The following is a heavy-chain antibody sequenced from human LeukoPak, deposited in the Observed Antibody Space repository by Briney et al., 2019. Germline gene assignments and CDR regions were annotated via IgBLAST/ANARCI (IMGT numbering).Heavy chain of an antibody. CDR2: IYTSGST. CDR3: ARDYVAGNANPNSGGAYP. V-gene: IGHV4-4*07. J-gene: IGHJ5*02. D-gene: IGHD6-19*01. CDR1: GGSFSGYY. Sequence: SETLSLTCAVYGGSFSGYYWSWVRQPPGKGLEWIGRIYTSGSTNYNPSLKSRVTMSVDTSKNQFSLKLSSVTAADTAVYYCARDYVAGNANPNSGGAYPWGQGTLVTVSS.